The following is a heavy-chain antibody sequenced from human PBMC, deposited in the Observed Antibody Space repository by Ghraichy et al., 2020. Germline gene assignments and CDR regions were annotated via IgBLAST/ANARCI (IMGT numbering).Heavy chain of an antibody. Sequence: GGSLRLSCAASGFTFSDYYMSWIRQAPGKGLEWVSYMSSSGRSIYSADSVKGRFTISRDNAKNSLYLQMNSLRDEDTAVYYCARSGYDGYGYYYYYMDVWGQGTTVTVSS. V-gene: IGHV3-11*01. CDR1: GFTFSDYY. CDR3: ARSGYDGYGYYYYYMDV. CDR2: MSSSGRSI. J-gene: IGHJ6*03. D-gene: IGHD5-12*01.